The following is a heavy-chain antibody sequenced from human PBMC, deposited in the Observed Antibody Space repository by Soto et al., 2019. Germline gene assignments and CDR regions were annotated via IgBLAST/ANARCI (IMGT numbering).Heavy chain of an antibody. V-gene: IGHV3-30*18. D-gene: IGHD1-26*01. CDR3: AKDRPSGSRPYYYGMDV. CDR1: GFTFSSYG. J-gene: IGHJ6*02. CDR2: ISYDGSNK. Sequence: QVQLVESGGGVVQPGRSLRLSCAASGFTFSSYGMHWVRQAPGKGLEWVAVISYDGSNKYYADSVKGRFTISRDNSKNXLYRQMNSLRAEDTAVYYCAKDRPSGSRPYYYGMDVWGQGTTVTVSS.